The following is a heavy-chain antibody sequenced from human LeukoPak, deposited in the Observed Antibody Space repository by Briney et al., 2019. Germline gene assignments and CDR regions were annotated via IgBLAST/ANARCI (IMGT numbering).Heavy chain of an antibody. V-gene: IGHV4-59*01. CDR2: IYYSGST. CDR3: ARHRYSGYDGGAFDI. D-gene: IGHD5-12*01. CDR1: GVSISSYY. J-gene: IGHJ3*02. Sequence: SETLSLTCTVSGVSISSYYWSWIRQPPGKGLEWIGYIYYSGSTNYNPSLKSRVTISVDTSKNQFSLKLSSVTAADTAVYYCARHRYSGYDGGAFDIWGQGTMVTVSS.